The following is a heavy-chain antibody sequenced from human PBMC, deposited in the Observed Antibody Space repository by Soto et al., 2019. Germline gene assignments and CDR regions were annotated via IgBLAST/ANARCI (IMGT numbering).Heavy chain of an antibody. CDR1: GGSISSYY. J-gene: IGHJ4*02. D-gene: IGHD3-10*01. V-gene: IGHV4-59*01. Sequence: SETLSLTCTVSGGSISSYYWSWIRQPPGKGLEWIGYIYYSGSTNYNPSLKSRVTISVDTSKNQFSLKLSSVTAADTAVYYCARGEGYYGSGSYYNVIDYFDYWGQGTLVTVS. CDR3: ARGEGYYGSGSYYNVIDYFDY. CDR2: IYYSGST.